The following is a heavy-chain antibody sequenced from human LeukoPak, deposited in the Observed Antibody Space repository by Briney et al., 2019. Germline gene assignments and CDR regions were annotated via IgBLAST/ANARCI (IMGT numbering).Heavy chain of an antibody. CDR3: ARVTVLLWFGDYNRFDP. J-gene: IGHJ5*02. D-gene: IGHD3-10*01. CDR2: ISSSGSTI. V-gene: IGHV3-11*04. CDR1: GFTFSDYH. Sequence: GGSLRLSCAASGFTFSDYHMSWIRQAPGKGLEWVSYISSSGSTIYYADSVKGRFTISRDNAKNSLYLQMNSLRAEDTAVYYCARVTVLLWFGDYNRFDPWGQGTLVTVSS.